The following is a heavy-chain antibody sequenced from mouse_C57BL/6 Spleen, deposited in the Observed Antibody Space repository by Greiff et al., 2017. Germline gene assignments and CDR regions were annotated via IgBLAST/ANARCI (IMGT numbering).Heavy chain of an antibody. Sequence: EVQLQQSGRGLVQPGGSLKISCAASGFTFSDYGMAWVRQAPRKGPEWVAFISNLAYSIYYADTVTGRFTFTRENAKNTLYLEMSSLCSEDTAMYYCARVSVGYAMDYWGQGTSVTVSS. CDR2: ISNLAYSI. CDR1: GFTFSDYG. J-gene: IGHJ4*01. CDR3: ARVSVGYAMDY. V-gene: IGHV5-15*01.